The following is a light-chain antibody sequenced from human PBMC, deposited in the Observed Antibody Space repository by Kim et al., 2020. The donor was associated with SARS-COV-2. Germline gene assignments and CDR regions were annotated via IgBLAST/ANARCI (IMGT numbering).Light chain of an antibody. V-gene: IGLV3-9*01. CDR1: NIGSKN. CDR2: RDS. J-gene: IGLJ3*02. Sequence: VALGQTARITGGGNNIGSKNVHWYQQKPGQAPVLVIYRDSNRPSGIPERFSGSNSGNTATLTISRAQAGDEADYYCQVWDSSTASVFGGGTQLTVL. CDR3: QVWDSSTASV.